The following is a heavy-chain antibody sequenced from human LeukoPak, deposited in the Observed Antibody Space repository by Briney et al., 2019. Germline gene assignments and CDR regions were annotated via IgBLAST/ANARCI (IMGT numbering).Heavy chain of an antibody. CDR2: IIPIFGTA. D-gene: IGHD3-10*01. V-gene: IGHV1-69*05. CDR3: ASPGSYGSGSPFDY. J-gene: IGHJ4*02. CDR1: GCTFSSYA. Sequence: SVKVSCKASGCTFSSYAISWVRQAPGQGLEWMGGIIPIFGTANYAQKFQGRVTITTDESTSTAYMELSSLRSEDTAVYYCASPGSYGSGSPFDYWGQGTLVTVSS.